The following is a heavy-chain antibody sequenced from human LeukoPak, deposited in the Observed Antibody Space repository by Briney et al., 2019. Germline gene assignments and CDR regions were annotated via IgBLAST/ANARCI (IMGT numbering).Heavy chain of an antibody. Sequence: GGSLRLSCAASGFTFSSYAMTWVRQAPGKGLEWVSSISGSGGSTYYADSVKGRFTISKSNSKNTIYLQMNSLRAEDTAVYYCAKVLRGLAYYGDYSDWGQGTLVTVSS. CDR3: AKVLRGLAYYGDYSD. CDR1: GFTFSSYA. V-gene: IGHV3-23*01. J-gene: IGHJ4*02. CDR2: ISGSGGST. D-gene: IGHD4-17*01.